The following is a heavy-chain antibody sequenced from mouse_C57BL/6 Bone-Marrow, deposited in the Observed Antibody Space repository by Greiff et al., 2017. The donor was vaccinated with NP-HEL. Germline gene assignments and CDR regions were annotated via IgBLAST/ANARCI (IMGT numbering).Heavy chain of an antibody. D-gene: IGHD2-5*01. CDR1: GYTFTTYP. CDR3: AGKDCYSNYEFAY. CDR2: FHPYNDDT. J-gene: IGHJ3*01. V-gene: IGHV1-47*01. Sequence: VQLQQSGAELVKPGASVKMSCKASGYTFTTYPIEWMKQNHGKSLEWIGNFHPYNDDTKYNEKFKGKATLTVEKSSSTAYLELSRLTSDDSAVYYCAGKDCYSNYEFAYWGQGTLVTVSA.